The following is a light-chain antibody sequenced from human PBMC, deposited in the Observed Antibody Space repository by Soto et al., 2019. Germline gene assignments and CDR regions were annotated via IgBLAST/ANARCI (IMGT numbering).Light chain of an antibody. CDR2: GNS. J-gene: IGLJ3*02. V-gene: IGLV1-40*01. Sequence: QSVLTQPPSVSGAPGKRVTISCTGSSSNIGAGYDVHWYQQLPGTAPKLLIYGNSNRPSGVPDRFSGSKSGTSASLAITGLQDEDEADYYCQSYDSSLSALFGGGTKLTVL. CDR1: SSNIGAGYD. CDR3: QSYDSSLSAL.